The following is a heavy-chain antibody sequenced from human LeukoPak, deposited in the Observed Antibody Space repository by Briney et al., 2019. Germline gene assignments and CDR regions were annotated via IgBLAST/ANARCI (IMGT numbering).Heavy chain of an antibody. V-gene: IGHV3-69-1*01. Sequence: NSGGSLRLSCAASGFTFSAYSMNWVRQTPGKGLGWVSFILNGDTVSYADPVKGRFTISRDNSKNSLYLQMNSLRAEDTAVYFCVRDHLWAFDIWGQGTLVTVAS. CDR3: VRDHLWAFDI. D-gene: IGHD2/OR15-2a*01. J-gene: IGHJ4*02. CDR1: GFTFSAYS. CDR2: ILNGDTV.